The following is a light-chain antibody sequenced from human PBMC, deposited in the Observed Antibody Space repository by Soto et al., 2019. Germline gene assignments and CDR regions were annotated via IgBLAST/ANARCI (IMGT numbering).Light chain of an antibody. CDR2: EVS. CDR3: SSYTSSSTLVV. CDR1: SSDVGGYNY. V-gene: IGLV2-14*01. J-gene: IGLJ2*01. Sequence: QSPLTQPASVSGSPGQSITISCTGTSSDVGGYNYVSWYQQHPGKAPKFMIYEVSNRPSGVSNRFSGSKSGNTASLTISGLQAEDEADYYCSSYTSSSTLVVFGGGTQLTVL.